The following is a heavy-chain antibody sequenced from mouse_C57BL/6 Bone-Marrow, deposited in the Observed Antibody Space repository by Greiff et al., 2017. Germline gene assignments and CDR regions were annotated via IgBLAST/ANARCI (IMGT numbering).Heavy chain of an antibody. Sequence: EVKLMESGPELVKPGASVKISCKASGYSFTDYNMNWVKQSNGKSLEWIGVINPNYGTTSYNQKFKGKATLTVDQSSSTAYMQLNSLTSEDSAVYYCARSKKGLRSAWFAYWGQGTLVTGSA. V-gene: IGHV1-39*01. D-gene: IGHD1-1*01. CDR3: ARSKKGLRSAWFAY. J-gene: IGHJ3*01. CDR2: INPNYGTT. CDR1: GYSFTDYN.